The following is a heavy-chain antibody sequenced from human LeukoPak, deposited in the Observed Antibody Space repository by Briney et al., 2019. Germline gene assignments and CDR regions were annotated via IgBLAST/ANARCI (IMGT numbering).Heavy chain of an antibody. CDR1: GFTFDDYA. CDR3: AKDLGVTAEDAFDI. Sequence: GGSLRLSCAASGFTFDDYAMHWVRQAPGKGLEWVSGISWNSGSIGYADSVEGRFTISRDNAKNSLYLQMNSLRAKDTALYYCAKDLGVTAEDAFDIWGQGTMVTVSS. CDR2: ISWNSGSI. V-gene: IGHV3-9*01. D-gene: IGHD2-21*02. J-gene: IGHJ3*02.